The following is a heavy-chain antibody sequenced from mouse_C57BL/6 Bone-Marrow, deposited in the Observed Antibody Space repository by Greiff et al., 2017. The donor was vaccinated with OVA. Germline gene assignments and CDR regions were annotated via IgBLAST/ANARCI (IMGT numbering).Heavy chain of an antibody. J-gene: IGHJ2*01. CDR2: IYPGDGDT. V-gene: IGHV1-82*01. D-gene: IGHD2-3*01. Sequence: QVQLKQSGPELVKPGASVKISCKASGYAFSSYWMNWVKQRPGKGLEWIGRIYPGDGDTNYNGQFKGKATLTADKSSSTAYMQLSSLTSEDSAVYFCARHEVGYYASYFDYWGQGTTLTVSS. CDR1: GYAFSSYW. CDR3: ARHEVGYYASYFDY.